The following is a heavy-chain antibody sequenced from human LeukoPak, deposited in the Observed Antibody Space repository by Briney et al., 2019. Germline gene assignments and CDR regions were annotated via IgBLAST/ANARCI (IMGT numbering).Heavy chain of an antibody. J-gene: IGHJ4*02. CDR3: ARVKGGFGELSSFDY. D-gene: IGHD3-10*01. CDR1: GCTFTDYY. Sequence: ASVKVSCKASGCTFTDYYMHWVRQAPGQGLEWMGWSNPNSGGTQYAQKFQGRVTMTRDTSITTTYMELSSLTFDDTAVYYCARVKGGFGELSSFDYWGQGTLVTVSS. CDR2: SNPNSGGT. V-gene: IGHV1-2*02.